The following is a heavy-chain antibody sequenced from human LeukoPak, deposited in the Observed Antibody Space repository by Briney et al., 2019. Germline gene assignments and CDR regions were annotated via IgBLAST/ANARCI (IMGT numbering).Heavy chain of an antibody. J-gene: IGHJ6*02. CDR3: ATTYYYDSSGYYPHYGMDV. CDR2: IYHSGST. V-gene: IGHV4-30-2*01. D-gene: IGHD3-22*01. Sequence: PSETLSLTCAVSGGSISSGGYSWSWIRQPPGKGLEWIGYIYHSGSTYYNPSLKSRVTISVDRSKNQFSLKLRSVTAADTAVYYCATTYYYDSSGYYPHYGMDVWGQGTTVTVSS. CDR1: GGSISSGGYS.